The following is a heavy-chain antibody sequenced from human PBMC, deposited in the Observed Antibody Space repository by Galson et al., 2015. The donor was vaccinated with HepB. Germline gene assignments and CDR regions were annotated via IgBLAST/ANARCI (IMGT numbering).Heavy chain of an antibody. CDR1: GFSLSTSGVG. V-gene: IGHV2-70*11. CDR3: GRMRLPNYGVDV. J-gene: IGHJ6*02. Sequence: PALVKPTQTLTLTCTFSGFSLSTSGVGVGWIRQPPGKALEWLARFDWDGATYYNTSLKARLTVSKDTSRNQVVLTMANVAPEDTGTYYCGRMRLPNYGVDVWGPGTTVIVSS. CDR2: FDWDGAT.